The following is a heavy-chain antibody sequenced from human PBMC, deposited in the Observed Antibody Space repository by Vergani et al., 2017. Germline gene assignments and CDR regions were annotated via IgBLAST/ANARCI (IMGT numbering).Heavy chain of an antibody. CDR2: INHSGST. D-gene: IGHD4-17*01. Sequence: QVQLQQWGAGLLKPSETLSLTCAVYGGSFSGYYWSWIRQPPGKGLEWIGEINHSGSTNYNPSLKSRVTISVDTSKNQFSLKLSSVTAADTAVYYCAKTIGDYQYYFDYWGQGTLVTVSS. J-gene: IGHJ4*02. V-gene: IGHV4-34*01. CDR1: GGSFSGYY. CDR3: AKTIGDYQYYFDY.